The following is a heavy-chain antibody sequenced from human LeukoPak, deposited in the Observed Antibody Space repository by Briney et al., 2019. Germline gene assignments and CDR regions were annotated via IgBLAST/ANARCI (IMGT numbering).Heavy chain of an antibody. CDR3: AKLESGYYYDSSGYPRENYFDY. CDR1: GFTFSSYE. CDR2: INQDGSEN. V-gene: IGHV3-7*01. J-gene: IGHJ4*02. Sequence: GGSLRLSCAASGFTFSSYEMNWVRQAPGKGLEYVANINQDGSENYYVDSVKGRFSISRDNTKNSLYLQMNGLRTEDTAVYYCAKLESGYYYDSSGYPRENYFDYWGQGTLVTVSS. D-gene: IGHD3-22*01.